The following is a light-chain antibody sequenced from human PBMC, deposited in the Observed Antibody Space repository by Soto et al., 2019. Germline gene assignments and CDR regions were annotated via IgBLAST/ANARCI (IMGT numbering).Light chain of an antibody. CDR2: QAS. CDR1: QSVTTW. V-gene: IGKV1-5*03. CDR3: QQFNTYPWT. J-gene: IGKJ1*01. Sequence: DNHMTQSPSTLSASVGDRVTITCRASQSVTTWMAWYQQKPGKAPKLLIYQASILESGVPSRFSGSGSGTDFTLTISSLQPDDFATYYCQQFNTYPWTFGQGTKVEIK.